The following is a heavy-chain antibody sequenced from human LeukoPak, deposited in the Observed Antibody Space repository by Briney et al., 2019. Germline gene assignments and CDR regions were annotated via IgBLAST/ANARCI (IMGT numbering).Heavy chain of an antibody. Sequence: PSETLSLTCTVSDGSISSYYWSWIRQPPGKGLEWIGYIYYSGSTNYNPSLKSRVTISVDTSKNQFTLKLSSVTAADTAVYYCARRGDWFDPWGQGTLVTVSS. CDR3: ARRGDWFDP. CDR1: DGSISSYY. V-gene: IGHV4-59*08. J-gene: IGHJ5*02. CDR2: IYYSGST.